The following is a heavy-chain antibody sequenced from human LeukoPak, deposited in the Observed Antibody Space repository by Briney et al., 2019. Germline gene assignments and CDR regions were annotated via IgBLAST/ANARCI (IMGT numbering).Heavy chain of an antibody. J-gene: IGHJ6*03. V-gene: IGHV4-34*01. Sequence: SETLSLTCAVYGGSFSGYYWSWIRQPPGKGLEWIGEINHSGSTNYNPSLKSRVTISVDTSKNQFSLKLSSVTAADTAVYYCARLPGRRNYYMDVWGKGTTVTVYS. CDR1: GGSFSGYY. CDR2: INHSGST. CDR3: ARLPGRRNYYMDV.